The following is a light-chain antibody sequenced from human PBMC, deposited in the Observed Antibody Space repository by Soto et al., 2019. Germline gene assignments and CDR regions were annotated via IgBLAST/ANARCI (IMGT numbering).Light chain of an antibody. CDR2: GNS. CDR1: SSNIGAGYD. V-gene: IGLV1-40*01. Sequence: QSVLTQPPSVSGAPGQRVTLSCTGSSSNIGAGYDVHWYQQLPGTAPKLLIYGNSNRPSGVPDRFSGSKSGTSASLAITGLQAEDEADYYCQSYDSSLGGPRVFRTGTKVTVL. CDR3: QSYDSSLGGPRV. J-gene: IGLJ1*01.